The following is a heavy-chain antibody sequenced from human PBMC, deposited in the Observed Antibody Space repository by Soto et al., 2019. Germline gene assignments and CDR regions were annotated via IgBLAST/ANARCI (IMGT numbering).Heavy chain of an antibody. V-gene: IGHV4-31*01. Sequence: QVQLQESGPGLVKPSQTLSLTCTVSGGSIRSGGYYWSWIRQHPGKGLEWIGYMYNRVRTYYNHSLKSPVTITVDKSKNQFSLKLSSVTAADTAVYYCSRDRPFWGQGTLVTASS. CDR1: GGSIRSGGYY. CDR2: MYNRVRT. J-gene: IGHJ4*02. CDR3: SRDRPF.